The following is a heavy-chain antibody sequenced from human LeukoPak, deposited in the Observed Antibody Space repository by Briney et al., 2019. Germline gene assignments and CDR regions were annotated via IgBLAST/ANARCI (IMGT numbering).Heavy chain of an antibody. J-gene: IGHJ5*02. V-gene: IGHV3-7*01. CDR1: GFNFYNFW. CDR3: ASWRITMVRGVITEVGGFDP. Sequence: PGGSLRLSCEASGFNFYNFWMTWVRQAPGKGLEWLANIKQDGSEKYYVDSVKGRFTISRDNAKNSLYLQMNSLRAEDTAVYYCASWRITMVRGVITEVGGFDPWGQGTLVTVSS. D-gene: IGHD3-10*01. CDR2: IKQDGSEK.